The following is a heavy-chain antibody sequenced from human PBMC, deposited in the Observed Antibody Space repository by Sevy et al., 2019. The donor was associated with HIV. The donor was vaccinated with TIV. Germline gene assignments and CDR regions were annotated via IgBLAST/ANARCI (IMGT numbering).Heavy chain of an antibody. J-gene: IGHJ4*02. CDR2: IGAYNGNR. V-gene: IGHV1-18*01. CDR1: GYTFANEG. CDR3: ARVPTYYYGSATYFES. D-gene: IGHD3-10*01. Sequence: ASVKVSCKASGYTFANEGISWVRQAPGQGLEWMGWIGAYNGNRNSAQKFQARVTLTIDTSTSTAFMELRGLRPDDTAMYYCARVPTYYYGSATYFESWGQGTLVTVSS.